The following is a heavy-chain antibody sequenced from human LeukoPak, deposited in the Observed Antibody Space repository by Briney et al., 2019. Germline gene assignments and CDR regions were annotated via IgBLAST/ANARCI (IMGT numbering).Heavy chain of an antibody. CDR2: ISWNSGNI. V-gene: IGHV3-9*01. D-gene: IGHD3-10*01. CDR1: GFTFDDYA. J-gene: IGHJ4*02. CDR3: AKGEYGSGRYYFDY. Sequence: GRSLRLSCAASGFTFDDYAMHWVRQAPGRGLEWVSGISWNSGNIDYADSVKGRFTISRDNAKNSLYLQMNSLRTEDTALYYCAKGEYGSGRYYFDYWGQGTLVTVSS.